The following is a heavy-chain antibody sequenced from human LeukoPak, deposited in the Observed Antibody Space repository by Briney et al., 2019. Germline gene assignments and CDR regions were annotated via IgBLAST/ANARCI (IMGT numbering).Heavy chain of an antibody. V-gene: IGHV3-23*01. CDR2: ISGSGGST. CDR1: GFTFSSYA. J-gene: IGHJ3*02. D-gene: IGHD2-2*02. Sequence: GGSLRLSCAASGFTFSSYAMSWVRQAPGKGLEWVSAISGSGGSTYYADSVKGRFTITRDNSKNTLYLQMNSLRAEDTAVYYCAKASTSWYIAFDIWGQGTMVTVSS. CDR3: AKASTSWYIAFDI.